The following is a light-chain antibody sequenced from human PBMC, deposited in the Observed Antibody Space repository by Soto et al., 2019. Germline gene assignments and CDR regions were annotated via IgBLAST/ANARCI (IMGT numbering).Light chain of an antibody. CDR3: QQTFFPTVT. CDR2: DAS. V-gene: IGKV1-39*01. Sequence: DIHMTQSPSSLSAAVGDRVTITCRASQTILTYLNWFQQKPGKAPKVLIYDASRLRSGVPSRFSGSGSGTDFTLTISSLQHEDAATYFWQQTFFPTVTVGGGPRVDI. CDR1: QTILTY. J-gene: IGKJ4*01.